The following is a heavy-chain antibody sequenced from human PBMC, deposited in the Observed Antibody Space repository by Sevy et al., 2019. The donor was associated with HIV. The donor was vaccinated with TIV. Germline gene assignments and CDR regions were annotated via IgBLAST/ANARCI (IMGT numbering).Heavy chain of an antibody. D-gene: IGHD3-22*01. CDR3: AITKDYYDNSGYPFDY. CDR2: FDPEDGET. CDR1: GYTLSELS. Sequence: ASVKVSCKVFGYTLSELSMHWVRQTPGKGLEWMGSFDPEDGETIYAQKFQGRVAMTGETSTDTAYMELRSLRSEDTAVFYCAITKDYYDNSGYPFDYWGQGTLVTVSS. V-gene: IGHV1-24*01. J-gene: IGHJ4*02.